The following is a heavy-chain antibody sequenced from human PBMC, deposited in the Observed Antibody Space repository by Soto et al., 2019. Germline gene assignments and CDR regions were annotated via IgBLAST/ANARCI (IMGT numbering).Heavy chain of an antibody. D-gene: IGHD1-1*01. J-gene: IGHJ6*02. V-gene: IGHV3-64D*08. CDR2: ISSNGGST. Sequence: PGVSLRLSCSASGFTFSSYAMRWVRQAPGKGLEYVSAISSNGGSTYYADSVKGRFTISRDNSKNTLYLQMNSLRAEDTAVYFCVEPRLEYYYYYGMDVWGQGTTVTVSS. CDR1: GFTFSSYA. CDR3: VEPRLEYYYYYGMDV.